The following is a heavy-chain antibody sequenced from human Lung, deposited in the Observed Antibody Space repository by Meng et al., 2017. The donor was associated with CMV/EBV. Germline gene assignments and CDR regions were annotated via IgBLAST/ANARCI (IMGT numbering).Heavy chain of an antibody. CDR1: GGSISSGGYY. D-gene: IGHD3-10*01. J-gene: IGHJ5*02. Sequence: EPAPGLLNPSQPLSLTCPFSGGSISSGGYYWSWIRRHPGKGLEWIGYIHSSGSTYYNPSLRSRLTISVDTSKNQFSLKLSSVTAADTAVYYCARASYGSGSPLGESWFDPWGQGTLVTVSS. CDR3: ARASYGSGSPLGESWFDP. CDR2: IHSSGST. V-gene: IGHV4-31*03.